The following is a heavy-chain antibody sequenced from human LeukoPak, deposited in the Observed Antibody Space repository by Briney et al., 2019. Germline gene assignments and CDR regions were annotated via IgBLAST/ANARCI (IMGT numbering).Heavy chain of an antibody. D-gene: IGHD3-3*01. CDR1: GFTFNSYS. CDR3: ARDPGNTIFGVDDAFDI. V-gene: IGHV3-48*01. J-gene: IGHJ3*02. Sequence: GGSLRLSCAASGFTFNSYSMNWVRQAPGKGLEWVSYISSSSSTIYYADSVKGRFTISRDNAKNSLYLQMNSLRAEDTAVYYCARDPGNTIFGVDDAFDIWGQGTMVTVSS. CDR2: ISSSSSTI.